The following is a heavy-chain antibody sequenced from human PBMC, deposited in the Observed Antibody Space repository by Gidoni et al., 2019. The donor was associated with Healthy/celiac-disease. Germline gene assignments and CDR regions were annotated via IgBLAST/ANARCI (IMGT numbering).Heavy chain of an antibody. CDR1: GGSISSYY. CDR2: IYYSGST. J-gene: IGHJ4*02. D-gene: IGHD2-2*01. CDR3: ASVPTAQGGYYFDY. V-gene: IGHV4-59*01. Sequence: QVQLQESGPGLVKPSETLSLTCTVSGGSISSYYWSWIRQPPGKGLEWIGYIYYSGSTNYNPSLKSRVTISVDTSKNQFSLKLSSVTAADTAVYYWASVPTAQGGYYFDYWGQGTLVTVSS.